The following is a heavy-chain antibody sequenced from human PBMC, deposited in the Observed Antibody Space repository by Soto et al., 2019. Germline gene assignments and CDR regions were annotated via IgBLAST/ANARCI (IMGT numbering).Heavy chain of an antibody. J-gene: IGHJ4*02. D-gene: IGHD5-18*01. V-gene: IGHV3-72*01. CDR1: GFIFIDHY. CDR3: ARVQYSYGLWYYFDY. CDR2: TRNKANDYTT. Sequence: GGPLRLSCIASGFIFIDHYMECVRQAPGKGLEWVGRTRNKANDYTTEYAASVKGRSIISRDDSKNSLYLQMHSLKSEDTAVYYCARVQYSYGLWYYFDYSGQRALVTVSS.